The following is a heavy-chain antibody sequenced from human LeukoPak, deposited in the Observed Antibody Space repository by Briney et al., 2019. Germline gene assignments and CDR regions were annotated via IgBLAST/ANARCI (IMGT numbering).Heavy chain of an antibody. D-gene: IGHD3-9*01. J-gene: IGHJ6*02. V-gene: IGHV1-2*02. Sequence: GASVKVSCKASGYTFTGYYMHWVRQAPGQGLEWMRWINPNSGGTNYAQKFQGRVTMTRDTSISTAYMELSRLRSDDTAVYYCAREPYDILTGRNYYYGMDVWGQGTTVTVSS. CDR2: INPNSGGT. CDR1: GYTFTGYY. CDR3: AREPYDILTGRNYYYGMDV.